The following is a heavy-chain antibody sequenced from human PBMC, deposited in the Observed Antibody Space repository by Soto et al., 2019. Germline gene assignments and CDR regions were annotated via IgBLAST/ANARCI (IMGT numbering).Heavy chain of an antibody. CDR2: IYYSGGT. CDR3: ARHAPTYDILTQFDY. J-gene: IGHJ4*02. V-gene: IGHV4-39*01. Sequence: QLQLQESGPGLVKPSETLSLTCTVSGGSISSSSYYWGWIRQPPGKGLGWIGSIYYSGGTYYNPSLKSRVTISVDTSKNQFSLKLSSVTAADTAVYYCARHAPTYDILTQFDYWGQGTLVTVSS. CDR1: GGSISSSSYY. D-gene: IGHD3-9*01.